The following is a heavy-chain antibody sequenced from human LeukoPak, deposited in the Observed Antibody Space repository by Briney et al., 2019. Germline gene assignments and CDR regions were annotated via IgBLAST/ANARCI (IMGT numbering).Heavy chain of an antibody. D-gene: IGHD6-19*01. CDR2: INHSGST. V-gene: IGHV4-39*07. CDR1: GGSVSSGSYY. J-gene: IGHJ4*02. Sequence: ASETLSLTCTVSGGSVSSGSYYWSWIRQPPGKGLEWIGEINHSGSTNYNPSLKSRVTISVDTSKNQFSLKLSSVTAADTAVYYCARGRSGWYRPNIYYFDYWGQGTLVTVSS. CDR3: ARGRSGWYRPNIYYFDY.